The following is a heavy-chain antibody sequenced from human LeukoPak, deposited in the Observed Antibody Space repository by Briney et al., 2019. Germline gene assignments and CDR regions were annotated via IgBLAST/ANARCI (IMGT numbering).Heavy chain of an antibody. CDR2: IYSSGST. CDR1: GGSISSFY. V-gene: IGHV4-4*07. J-gene: IGHJ4*02. CDR3: ARTGSYSAVYYFDY. Sequence: SETLSLTCTVSGGSISSFYWSWIRRPAGKGLEWIVRIYSSGSTNYNPSLKSRVTMSVDTSKNQFSLKLNSVTAADTAVYYCARTGSYSAVYYFDYWGQGNLVTVSS. D-gene: IGHD1-26*01.